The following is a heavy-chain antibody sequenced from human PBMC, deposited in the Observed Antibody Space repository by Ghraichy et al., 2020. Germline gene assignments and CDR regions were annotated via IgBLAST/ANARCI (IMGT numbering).Heavy chain of an antibody. V-gene: IGHV4-61*01. J-gene: IGHJ4*02. D-gene: IGHD2-15*01. Sequence: SETLSLTCTVSGGSVSSGSYYWSWIRQPPGRGLEWIGYISYSGTTNYNPSLKSRVTISLDTSKNQFSLKLNSVTSADSAVYYCAREGGAYCSGGNCYSLGEGYWGQGTMVTVSS. CDR1: GGSVSSGSYY. CDR2: ISYSGTT. CDR3: AREGGAYCSGGNCYSLGEGY.